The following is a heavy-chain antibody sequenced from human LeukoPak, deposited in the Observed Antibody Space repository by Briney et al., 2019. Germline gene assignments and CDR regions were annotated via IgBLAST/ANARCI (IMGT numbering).Heavy chain of an antibody. CDR3: ARDPYSGNYGAYYYYYMDV. CDR2: ISSSGSTI. Sequence: GGSLRLSCAASGFTFNSYEMNWVRQAPGKGLEWVSYISSSGSTIHYADSVKGRFTISRDNAKNSLYLQMDSLRVEDTAVYYCARDPYSGNYGAYYYYYMDVWGKGTTVTISS. CDR1: GFTFNSYE. V-gene: IGHV3-48*03. J-gene: IGHJ6*03. D-gene: IGHD1-26*01.